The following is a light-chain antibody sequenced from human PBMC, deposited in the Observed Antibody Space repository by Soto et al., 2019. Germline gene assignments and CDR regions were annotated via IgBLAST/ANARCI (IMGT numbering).Light chain of an antibody. CDR3: QVWDRSTDQYV. V-gene: IGLV3-21*04. CDR1: SIGSES. CDR2: YDG. Sequence: SYELTQPPSVSVALGKTAGITCGGSSIGSESVHWYQQRPGQAPVLVIYYDGRRPSGIPERFSGSNSGNTATLTIARVEAGDEADYYCQVWDRSTDQYVFGTGTKLTVL. J-gene: IGLJ1*01.